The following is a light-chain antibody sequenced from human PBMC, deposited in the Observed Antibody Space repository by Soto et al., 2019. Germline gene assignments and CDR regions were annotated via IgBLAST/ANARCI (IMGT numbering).Light chain of an antibody. J-gene: IGKJ2*01. Sequence: DIQMTQSPSSLSASVGDRVTITCRASQSISSYLNWYQQKPGKAPQLLIYAASSWQSGVPSRFSGSGSGTDFTLTISSLQPEYFATYYCQQSYSTPKMYTFGQGTKLEIK. V-gene: IGKV1-39*01. CDR2: AAS. CDR1: QSISSY. CDR3: QQSYSTPKMYT.